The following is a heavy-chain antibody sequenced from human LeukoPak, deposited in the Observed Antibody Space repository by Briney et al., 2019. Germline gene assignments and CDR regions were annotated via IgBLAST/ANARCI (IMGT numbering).Heavy chain of an antibody. J-gene: IGHJ5*02. Sequence: PGGSLRLSCAASGFTFSSYDMHWVRQAPGKGLEWVSAIGTAGDTYYPGSVTGRFTISREYAKNSLYLQMNSLRAGDTAVYYCARGRITMVRGVMSYWFDPWGQGTLVTVSS. D-gene: IGHD3-10*01. V-gene: IGHV3-13*01. CDR3: ARGRITMVRGVMSYWFDP. CDR2: IGTAGDT. CDR1: GFTFSSYD.